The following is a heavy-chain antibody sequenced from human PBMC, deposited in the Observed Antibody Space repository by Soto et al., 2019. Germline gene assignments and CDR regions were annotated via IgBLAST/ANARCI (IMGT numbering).Heavy chain of an antibody. D-gene: IGHD6-6*01. J-gene: IGHJ3*01. CDR2: INHSGST. CDR3: ARRPDGFDV. CDR1: DGSFSGYQ. V-gene: IGHV4-34*01. Sequence: QVQLQQWGAGLLRPSETLSLTWAVYDGSFSGYQWSWIRQPPGKGLECIGEINHSGSTNYNPSLKSRVTISVDTSKNQFSLKVTSVTDADTAVYYCARRPDGFDVWGQGTMVTVSS.